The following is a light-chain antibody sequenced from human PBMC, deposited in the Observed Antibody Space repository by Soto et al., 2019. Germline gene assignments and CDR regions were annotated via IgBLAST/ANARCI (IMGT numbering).Light chain of an antibody. CDR2: CTS. J-gene: IGKJ2*01. Sequence: EIVLTQSPGTLSLSPGERATLSCRASQSITSNYLAWYQQKPGQAPSLLIYCTSGRATGIPDRFSGSGSGTDFTLTISRLEPEDFAAYYCQQYGGEPPRTFGQGTKLEI. CDR3: QQYGGEPPRT. CDR1: QSITSNY. V-gene: IGKV3-20*01.